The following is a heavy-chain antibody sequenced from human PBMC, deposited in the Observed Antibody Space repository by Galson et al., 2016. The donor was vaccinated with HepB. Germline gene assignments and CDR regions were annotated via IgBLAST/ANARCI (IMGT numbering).Heavy chain of an antibody. CDR2: IIPLFGTA. CDR1: GGTFSGYA. CDR3: ARADRYGSGSYNVY. V-gene: IGHV1-69*05. D-gene: IGHD3-10*01. J-gene: IGHJ4*02. Sequence: SVKVSCKASGGTFSGYALSWVRQAPGEGLGWMGGIIPLFGTANYAQILQGRLSLTTDTSTSTAYMEVSSPRSDDTAVYYCARADRYGSGSYNVYWGQGTLVTVSS.